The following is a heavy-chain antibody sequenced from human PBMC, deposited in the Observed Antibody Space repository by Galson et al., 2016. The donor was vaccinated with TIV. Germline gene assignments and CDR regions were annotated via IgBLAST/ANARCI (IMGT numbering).Heavy chain of an antibody. CDR3: ARTHDIALTPFDI. CDR2: INSDGRTI. CDR1: GFRFNNYW. V-gene: IGHV3-74*01. J-gene: IGHJ3*02. D-gene: IGHD5-12*01. Sequence: SLRLSCAASGFRFNNYWMHWVRQAPGMGLVWVSRINSDGRTISYVDTVTGLFTISRDNAKNTLYLQMNSLRAEDTAVYYCARTHDIALTPFDIWGQGTMVAVSS.